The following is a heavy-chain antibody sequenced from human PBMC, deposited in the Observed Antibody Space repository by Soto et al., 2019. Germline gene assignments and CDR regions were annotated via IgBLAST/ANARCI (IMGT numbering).Heavy chain of an antibody. D-gene: IGHD6-13*01. CDR2: IKSKTDGGTT. CDR3: TTDQSIAAAPNVY. J-gene: IGHJ4*02. Sequence: RWSLRLSCSASVFTFSNAWMSWVRQAPGKGLEWVGRIKSKTDGGTTDYAAPVKGRFTISRDDSKNTLYLQMNSLKTEDTAVYYCTTDQSIAAAPNVYWGQGTLVTVSS. CDR1: VFTFSNAW. V-gene: IGHV3-15*01.